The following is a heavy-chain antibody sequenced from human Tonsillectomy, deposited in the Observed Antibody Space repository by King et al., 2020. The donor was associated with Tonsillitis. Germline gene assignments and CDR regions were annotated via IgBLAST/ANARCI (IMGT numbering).Heavy chain of an antibody. V-gene: IGHV4-59*01. D-gene: IGHD1-1*01. Sequence: QLQESGPGLVKPSETLSLTCTVSGGSISSYYWSWIRQPPGKGLEWIGYIYYSGSTNYNPSLKSRVTISVDTSKNQFSLKLSYVTAADTAVYYCARDDVGLNGWFDPWGQGTLVTVSS. J-gene: IGHJ5*02. CDR3: ARDDVGLNGWFDP. CDR2: IYYSGST. CDR1: GGSISSYY.